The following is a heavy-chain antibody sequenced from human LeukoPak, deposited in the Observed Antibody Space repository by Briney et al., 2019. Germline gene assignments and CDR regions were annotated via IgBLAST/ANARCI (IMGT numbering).Heavy chain of an antibody. Sequence: SETLSLTCAVYGGSFSGYYWSWIRQPPGKGLEWIGEINHSGSTNYNPSLKSRVTISVDTSKNQFSLKLSSVTAADTAVYYCARSRPNWFDPWGQGTLVTVSP. CDR2: INHSGST. J-gene: IGHJ5*02. V-gene: IGHV4-34*01. CDR1: GGSFSGYY. CDR3: ARSRPNWFDP.